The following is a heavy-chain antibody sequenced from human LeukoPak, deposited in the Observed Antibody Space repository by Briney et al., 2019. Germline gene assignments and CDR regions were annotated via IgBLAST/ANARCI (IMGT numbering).Heavy chain of an antibody. Sequence: SETLSLTCTVSGGSISNYYWSWIRQPAGKGLEWIGRKYARGSSNYNPPVQSRVTMSVDTSKNQFSLKLRSVTAADTAVYYCARLTSGGDYWGQGTLVTVSS. J-gene: IGHJ4*02. V-gene: IGHV4-4*07. CDR2: KYARGSS. CDR3: ARLTSGGDY. D-gene: IGHD3-10*01. CDR1: GGSISNYY.